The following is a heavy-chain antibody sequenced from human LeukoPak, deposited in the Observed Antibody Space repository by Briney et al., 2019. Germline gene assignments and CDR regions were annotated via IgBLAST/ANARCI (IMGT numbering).Heavy chain of an antibody. CDR1: GYTFTGYY. Sequence: ASVKVSCKASGYTFTGYYMHWVRQAPGQGLEWMGWINPNSGGTNYAQKFQGRVTMTRDTSISTAYMELSSLRSEDTAVYYCARDSSSPLNDAFDIWGQGTMVTVSS. CDR2: INPNSGGT. J-gene: IGHJ3*02. D-gene: IGHD6-6*01. CDR3: ARDSSSPLNDAFDI. V-gene: IGHV1-2*02.